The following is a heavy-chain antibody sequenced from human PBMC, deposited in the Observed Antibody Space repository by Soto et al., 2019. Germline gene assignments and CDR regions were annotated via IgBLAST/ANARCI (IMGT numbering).Heavy chain of an antibody. V-gene: IGHV3-7*03. CDR1: GFTFSSYW. Sequence: EVQLVESGGGLVQPGGSLRLSCAASGFTFSSYWMTWIRQAPGKGLEWVANIKQDGSERYYVDSVKGRFTISRDNAKNSLYLQINSLRAEDSAGYYCAKPAGGYYFDYWGQGTLVTVSS. CDR2: IKQDGSER. CDR3: AKPAGGYYFDY. J-gene: IGHJ4*02. D-gene: IGHD3-10*01.